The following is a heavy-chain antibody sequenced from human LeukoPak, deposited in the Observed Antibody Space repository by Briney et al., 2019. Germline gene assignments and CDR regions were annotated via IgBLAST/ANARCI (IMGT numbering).Heavy chain of an antibody. J-gene: IGHJ4*02. CDR3: ARKSIEVAGRKPYDY. CDR1: GGSFSGYY. V-gene: IGHV4-34*01. D-gene: IGHD6-13*01. CDR2: MDHSGRS. Sequence: PSETLSLTCAVYGGSFSGYYWTWIRQSPEKGLEWIGEMDHSGRSNYNPSLKSRVTISIDMSKNHFSLKLDSMAAADTAVYYCARKSIEVAGRKPYDYWGQGTLVTVSS.